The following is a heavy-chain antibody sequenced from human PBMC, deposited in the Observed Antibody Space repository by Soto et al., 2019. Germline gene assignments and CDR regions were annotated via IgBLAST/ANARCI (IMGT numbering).Heavy chain of an antibody. Sequence: GGSLRLSCAASGFTFSSYAMSWVRQAPGKGLEWVSAISGSGGSTYYADSVKGRFTISRDNSKNTLYLQMNSLRAEDTAVYYCAKGHRSGWYGAPYYYYMDVWGKGTTVTVSS. J-gene: IGHJ6*03. CDR3: AKGHRSGWYGAPYYYYMDV. D-gene: IGHD6-19*01. V-gene: IGHV3-23*01. CDR1: GFTFSSYA. CDR2: ISGSGGST.